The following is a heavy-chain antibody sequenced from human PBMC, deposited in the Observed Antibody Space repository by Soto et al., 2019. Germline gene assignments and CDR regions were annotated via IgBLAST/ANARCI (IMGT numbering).Heavy chain of an antibody. CDR3: AKVRRWDEKKSDYFDY. J-gene: IGHJ4*02. V-gene: IGHV3-23*01. CDR1: GVTLSSYA. Sequence: GGSLRLACAASGVTLSSYAMSWVRQAPGKGLEWVSAISGSGGSTYYADSVKGRFTISRDNSKNTLYLQMNSLRAEDTAVYYCAKVRRWDEKKSDYFDYCGQGTLVTVSS. D-gene: IGHD1-26*01. CDR2: ISGSGGST.